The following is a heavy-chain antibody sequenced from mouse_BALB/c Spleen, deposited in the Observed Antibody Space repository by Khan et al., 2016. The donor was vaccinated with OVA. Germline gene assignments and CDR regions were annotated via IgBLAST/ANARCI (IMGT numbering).Heavy chain of an antibody. CDR3: ARVYGSDFDY. V-gene: IGHV1-20*02. CDR2: INPHFGET. Sequence: EVQLKESGPELVKPGASVKISCKASGYSFTGYFMNWVMQSHGKSLEWIGRINPHFGETFYNPKFQDKATLTVDESSSTAHMELRSLASEDSAVYYCARVYGSDFDYWGQGTALTVSS. D-gene: IGHD1-1*01. CDR1: GYSFTGYF. J-gene: IGHJ2*01.